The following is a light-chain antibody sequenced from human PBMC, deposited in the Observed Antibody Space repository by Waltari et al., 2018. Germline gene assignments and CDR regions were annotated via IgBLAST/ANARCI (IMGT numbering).Light chain of an antibody. J-gene: IGKJ5*01. V-gene: IGKV1-12*01. CDR3: QQASSFLLT. CDR1: QAIDTR. CDR2: ATS. Sequence: IQMTQSPSPVSASVGDRVTISCRASQAIDTRVAWYQVKPGKAPKLLIYATSSLHSGVPSRFSGSGSGTDFTLTIASLQPEDFATYYCQQASSFLLTFGQGTRLEIK.